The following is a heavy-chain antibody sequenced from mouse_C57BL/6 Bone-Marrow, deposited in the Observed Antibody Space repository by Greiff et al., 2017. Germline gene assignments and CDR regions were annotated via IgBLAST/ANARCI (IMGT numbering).Heavy chain of an antibody. V-gene: IGHV1-81*01. Sequence: VQLQQSGAELARPGASVKLSCKASGYTFTSYGISWVKQRTGQGLEWIGEIYPRSGNTYYNEKFKGKATLTADKSSSTAYMELRSLTSEDSAVYFCARWIPITTVVDYYAMDYWGQGTSVTVSS. CDR2: IYPRSGNT. J-gene: IGHJ4*01. CDR3: ARWIPITTVVDYYAMDY. CDR1: GYTFTSYG. D-gene: IGHD1-1*01.